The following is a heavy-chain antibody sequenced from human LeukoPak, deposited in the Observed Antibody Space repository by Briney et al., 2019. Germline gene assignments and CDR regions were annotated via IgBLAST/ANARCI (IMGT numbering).Heavy chain of an antibody. CDR1: GYTFTSYD. Sequence: ASXXXSCKASGYTFTSYDINWVRQATGQGLEWMGWMNPNSGNTGYAQKFQGRVTMTRNTSISTAYMELSSLRSEDTAVYYCARGWRSSENWFDPWGQGTLVTVSS. CDR2: MNPNSGNT. D-gene: IGHD6-6*01. V-gene: IGHV1-8*01. J-gene: IGHJ5*02. CDR3: ARGWRSSENWFDP.